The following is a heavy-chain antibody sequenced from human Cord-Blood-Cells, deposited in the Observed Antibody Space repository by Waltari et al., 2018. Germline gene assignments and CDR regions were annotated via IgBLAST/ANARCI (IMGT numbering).Heavy chain of an antibody. CDR1: GYTVTSYD. V-gene: IGHV1-8*01. Sequence: QVQLVQSGAEVKKPGASVKVSCKASGYTVTSYDINWVRQGTGQGLEWMGWMNPNSGNTGYAQKFQGRVTMTRNTSISTAYMELSSLRSEDTAVYYCARFLDPGSGKKWYFDLWGRGTLVTVSS. D-gene: IGHD3-3*01. CDR3: ARFLDPGSGKKWYFDL. J-gene: IGHJ2*01. CDR2: MNPNSGNT.